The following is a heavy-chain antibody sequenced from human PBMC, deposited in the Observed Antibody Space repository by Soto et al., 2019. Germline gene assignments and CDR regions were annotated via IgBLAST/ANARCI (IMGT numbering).Heavy chain of an antibody. Sequence: SSETLSLTCTVSGGSISSYYWSWIRQPPGKGLEWIGYIYYSGSTNYNPSLKSRVTISVDTSKNQFSLKLSSVTAADTAVYYCARDLPAAPGSHPWGQGTMVTVST. CDR2: IYYSGST. D-gene: IGHD6-13*01. V-gene: IGHV4-59*01. J-gene: IGHJ5*02. CDR3: ARDLPAAPGSHP. CDR1: GGSISSYY.